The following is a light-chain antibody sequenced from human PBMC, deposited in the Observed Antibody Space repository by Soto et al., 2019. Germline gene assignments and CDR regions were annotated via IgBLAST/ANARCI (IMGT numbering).Light chain of an antibody. Sequence: DIQMTQSPSTLSASVGDRVTIACRASQSIGTSLAWYQQKAGKAPKLLIYEASNLESGVPSRFSGSGSGTQFTLTISSLQPDDFATYSCQQNHNMRTFGQGTKVEIK. V-gene: IGKV1-5*03. CDR2: EAS. CDR1: QSIGTS. J-gene: IGKJ1*01. CDR3: QQNHNMRT.